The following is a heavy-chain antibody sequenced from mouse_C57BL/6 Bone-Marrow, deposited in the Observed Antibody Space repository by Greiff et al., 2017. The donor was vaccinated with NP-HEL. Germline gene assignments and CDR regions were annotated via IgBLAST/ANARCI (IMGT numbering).Heavy chain of an antibody. CDR3: TKMTAQAIFAY. CDR1: GFTFSSYA. Sequence: EVKLMESGEGLVKPGGSLKLSCAASGFTFSSYAMSWVRQTPEKRLEWVAYISSGGDYIYYADNVKGRFTISRDNARNTLYLQMSSLKSEDTAMYYCTKMTAQAIFAYWGQGTLVTVSA. V-gene: IGHV5-9-1*02. J-gene: IGHJ3*01. D-gene: IGHD3-2*02. CDR2: ISSGGDYI.